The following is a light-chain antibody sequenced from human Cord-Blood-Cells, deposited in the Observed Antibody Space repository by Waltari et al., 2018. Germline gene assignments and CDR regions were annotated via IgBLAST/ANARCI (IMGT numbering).Light chain of an antibody. J-gene: IGLJ1*01. V-gene: IGLV2-14*01. CDR1: SSDVGGYNY. Sequence: QSALTQPASVSGSPGQSITISCTGPSSDVGGYNYVSWYQQHPGKAPKLMIYEVSNRPSGGANRFSGSKSGNTASLTISGRQAEDEADYYCSSYTSSSRGVFGTGTKVTVL. CDR3: SSYTSSSRGV. CDR2: EVS.